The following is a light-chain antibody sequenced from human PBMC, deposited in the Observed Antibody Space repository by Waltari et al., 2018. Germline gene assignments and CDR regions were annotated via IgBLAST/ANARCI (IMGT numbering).Light chain of an antibody. V-gene: IGLV1-40*01. J-gene: IGLJ3*02. Sequence: QSVLTQPPSVSGAPGQRVTISCTGSSSNLGAGHDVPWYQRLPGTAPKLLIYGNTNRPSGVPDRFSGSKSGTSASLAITGLQAEDEADYFCQSFDNYVSGGTVFGGGTKLAVL. CDR1: SSNLGAGHD. CDR2: GNT. CDR3: QSFDNYVSGGTV.